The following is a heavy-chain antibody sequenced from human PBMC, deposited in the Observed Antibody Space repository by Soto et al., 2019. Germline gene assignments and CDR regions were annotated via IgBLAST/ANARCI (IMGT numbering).Heavy chain of an antibody. CDR2: INISSSYI. J-gene: IGHJ3*02. CDR3: ARDGSRCSATDAFDI. V-gene: IGHV3-21*01. Sequence: RRLSCAASGFTFSSYSINWVCQAPGKGLEWVSSINISSSYIYYADSVNGRFTVSIDNAKNSLYLQMNSLRAEDTAVYYCARDGSRCSATDAFDIWGQGTMVTVSS. CDR1: GFTFSSYS. D-gene: IGHD3-16*01.